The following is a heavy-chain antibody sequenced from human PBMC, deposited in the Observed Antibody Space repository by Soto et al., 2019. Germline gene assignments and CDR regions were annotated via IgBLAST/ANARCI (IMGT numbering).Heavy chain of an antibody. Sequence: SQTLSLTCAISWDSVSSNTADWNWIRQSPSRGLEWLGRTYYRSKWYNHYAVSVRSRITINSDTSKNQFSLQLDSVTPEDTAVYYCARGLAYSPSDWGQGTLVTVSS. CDR2: TYYRSKWYN. J-gene: IGHJ4*02. CDR3: ARGLAYSPSD. CDR1: WDSVSSNTAD. V-gene: IGHV6-1*01. D-gene: IGHD2-15*01.